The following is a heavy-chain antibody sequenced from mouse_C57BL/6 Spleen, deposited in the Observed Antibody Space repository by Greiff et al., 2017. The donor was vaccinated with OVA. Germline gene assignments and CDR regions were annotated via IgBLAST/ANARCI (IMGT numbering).Heavy chain of an antibody. V-gene: IGHV1-53*01. J-gene: IGHJ3*01. CDR3: ARSGGDYDDWFAY. CDR2: INPSNGGT. CDR1: GYTFTSYW. Sequence: QVQLQQPGTELVKPGASVKLSCKASGYTFTSYWMHWVKQRPGQGLEWIGNINPSNGGTNYNEKFKSKATLTVDKSSSTAYMQLSSLTSEDSAVYDCARSGGDYDDWFAYWGQGTLVTVSA. D-gene: IGHD2-4*01.